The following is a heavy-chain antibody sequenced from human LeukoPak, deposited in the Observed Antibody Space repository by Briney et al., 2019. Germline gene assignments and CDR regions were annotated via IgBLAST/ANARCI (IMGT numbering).Heavy chain of an antibody. Sequence: ASVKVSCKASGGTFSSYAISWVRQAPGQGLEWMGGIIPIFGTANYAQKFQGRVTITTDESTSTAYMELSSLRSEDTAVYYCARGPQPCIAVTEMYYFDYWGQGTLVTVSS. V-gene: IGHV1-69*05. CDR1: GGTFSSYA. CDR2: IIPIFGTA. D-gene: IGHD6-19*01. CDR3: ARGPQPCIAVTEMYYFDY. J-gene: IGHJ4*02.